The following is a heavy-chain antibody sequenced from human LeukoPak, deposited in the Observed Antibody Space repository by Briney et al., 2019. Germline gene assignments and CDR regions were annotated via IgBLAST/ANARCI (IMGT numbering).Heavy chain of an antibody. CDR1: GGSISSYY. V-gene: IGHV4-59*01. CDR3: AISYCTSTSCYSYYYYYGMDV. D-gene: IGHD2-2*01. J-gene: IGHJ6*02. Sequence: SETLSLTCTVSGGSISSYYWSWIRQPPGKGLEWIGHIYYSGSTKYNLSLKRRVPISVDTSQNQFSMKLMSLNTTNMTVYDCAISYCTSTSCYSYYYYYGMDVWGQGTTVTVSS. CDR2: IYYSGST.